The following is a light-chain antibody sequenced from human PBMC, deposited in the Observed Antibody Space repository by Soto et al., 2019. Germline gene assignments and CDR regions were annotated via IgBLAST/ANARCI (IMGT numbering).Light chain of an antibody. V-gene: IGKV3-11*01. CDR3: QQYGTSPGT. Sequence: IRLTQSAATLSLSPGERATLACRASQSVSSYLAWYQQKPGQAPRLLIYDASNRAAGIPARFSGSGSGTDFTLTISGLQPEDFAVYYCQQYGTSPGTFGQGTKVDIK. CDR2: DAS. CDR1: QSVSSY. J-gene: IGKJ1*01.